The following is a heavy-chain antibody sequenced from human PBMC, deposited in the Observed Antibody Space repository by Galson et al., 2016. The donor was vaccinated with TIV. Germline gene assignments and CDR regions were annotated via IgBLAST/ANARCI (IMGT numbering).Heavy chain of an antibody. CDR2: ISYDGSND. V-gene: IGHV3-30*04. J-gene: IGHJ4*02. D-gene: IGHD6-19*01. Sequence: SLRLSCAASGFIFSDYSMHWVRQAPGKGLEWVALISYDGSNDFYADSVKGRFTISKDNSKNTLDLQMNSLRSEDTAVYYCARSRSSGWYIYFDFWGQGTLVTVSS. CDR1: GFIFSDYS. CDR3: ARSRSSGWYIYFDF.